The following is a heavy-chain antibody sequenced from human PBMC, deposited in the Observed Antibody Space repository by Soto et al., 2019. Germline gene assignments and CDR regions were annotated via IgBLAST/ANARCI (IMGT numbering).Heavy chain of an antibody. Sequence: SETLSLTCTVSGGSISSYYWSWIRQPPGKGLEWIGYVFYSGSTNHNPSLKSRVTISVDTSKNQFSLKLSSVTAADTAVYYCARAPDGYPYYFDYWGQGTLVTVSS. V-gene: IGHV4-59*01. D-gene: IGHD5-12*01. CDR3: ARAPDGYPYYFDY. CDR1: GGSISSYY. CDR2: VFYSGST. J-gene: IGHJ4*02.